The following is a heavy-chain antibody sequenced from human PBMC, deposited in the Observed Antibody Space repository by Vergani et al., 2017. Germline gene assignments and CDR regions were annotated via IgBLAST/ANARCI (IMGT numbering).Heavy chain of an antibody. Sequence: VQLVESGGGLVKPGGSLRLSCAASGFTFSSYSMNWVRQAPGKGLEWVSSISSSSSYIYYADSVKGRFTISRDNAKNSLYLQMNSLRAEDTAVYYCARVTAFGQLPPNYYYYGMDVWGQGTTVTVSS. V-gene: IGHV3-21*01. CDR3: ARVTAFGQLPPNYYYYGMDV. CDR1: GFTFSSYS. J-gene: IGHJ6*02. D-gene: IGHD3/OR15-3a*01. CDR2: ISSSSSYI.